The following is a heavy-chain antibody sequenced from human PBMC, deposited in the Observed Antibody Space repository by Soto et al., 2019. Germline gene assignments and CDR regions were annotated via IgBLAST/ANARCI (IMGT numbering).Heavy chain of an antibody. CDR2: IYYSGST. J-gene: IGHJ5*02. V-gene: IGHV4-59*08. D-gene: IGHD1-1*01. CDR3: ARWNLIQRTNWFDP. Sequence: SETLSLTCTVSGGSISSYYWSWIRQPPGKGLEWIGYIYYSGSTNYNPSLKSRVTISVDTSKNQFSLKLSSVTAADTAVYYCARWNLIQRTNWFDPWGQGTLVTVSS. CDR1: GGSISSYY.